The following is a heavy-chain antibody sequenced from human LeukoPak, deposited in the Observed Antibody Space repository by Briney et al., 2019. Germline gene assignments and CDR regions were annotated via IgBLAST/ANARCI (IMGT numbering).Heavy chain of an antibody. CDR2: IGTSSSTI. J-gene: IGHJ4*02. D-gene: IGHD4-23*01. CDR1: GFTFSSYS. CDR3: ARHDYGCNSGDY. V-gene: IGHV3-48*01. Sequence: GGSLRLSCAASGFTFSSYSMNWVRQAPGKGLEWVSYIGTSSSTIYYADSVKGRFTISRDNAKNSLYLQMNSLRGEDTAVYYCARHDYGCNSGDYWGQGTLVTVSS.